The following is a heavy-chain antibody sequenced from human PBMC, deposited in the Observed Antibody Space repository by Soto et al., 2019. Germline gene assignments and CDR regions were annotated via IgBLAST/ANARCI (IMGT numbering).Heavy chain of an antibody. J-gene: IGHJ6*03. CDR3: ASGKGQMTQDRMGVYDYMDV. CDR2: VIPLLDAS. D-gene: IGHD2-15*01. CDR1: GATFNDYT. Sequence: QVQLVQSGAEVKKPGSSVRISCAASGATFNDYTFTWVRRAPGQGLEWMGRVIPLLDASNYAEKFQDRVTITADRSTSTVYMELSGLKSEDSAIYDCASGKGQMTQDRMGVYDYMDVGGKGTTVTVSS. V-gene: IGHV1-69*08.